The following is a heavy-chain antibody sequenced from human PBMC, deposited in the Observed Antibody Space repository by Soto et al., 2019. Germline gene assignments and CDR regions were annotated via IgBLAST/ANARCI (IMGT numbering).Heavy chain of an antibody. CDR3: ARDILRFLEWLSKRESYYGMDV. J-gene: IGHJ6*02. Sequence: GGSLRLSCAASGFTFSSYAMHWVRQAPGKGLEWVAVISYDGSNKYYADSVKGRFTISRDNAKNSLYLQMNSLRAEDTAVYYCARDILRFLEWLSKRESYYGMDVWGQGTTVTVSS. CDR2: ISYDGSNK. V-gene: IGHV3-30-3*01. D-gene: IGHD3-3*01. CDR1: GFTFSSYA.